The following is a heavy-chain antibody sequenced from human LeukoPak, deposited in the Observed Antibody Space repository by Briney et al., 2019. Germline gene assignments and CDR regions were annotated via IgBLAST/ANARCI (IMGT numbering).Heavy chain of an antibody. V-gene: IGHV1-18*01. CDR3: ARVGRKYYYDSSAFDI. J-gene: IGHJ3*02. Sequence: ASVKVSCKASGYTFTSYGISWVRQAPGQGLEWMGWISAYNGNTNYAQKLQGRVTMTTDTSTSTAYMELRSLRSDDTAVYYCARVGRKYYYDSSAFDIWGQGTMVTVSS. CDR1: GYTFTSYG. D-gene: IGHD3-22*01. CDR2: ISAYNGNT.